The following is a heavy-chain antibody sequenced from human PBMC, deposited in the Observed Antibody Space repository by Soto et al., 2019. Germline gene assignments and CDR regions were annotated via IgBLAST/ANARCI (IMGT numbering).Heavy chain of an antibody. J-gene: IGHJ4*02. CDR2: IIPILGTA. CDR1: GGPFISYA. CDR3: ARGGRGYCGGDRYSFDY. V-gene: IGHV1-69*13. Sequence: GXAVKVSGAASGGPFISYASSWVRQAPGQGLEWMGGIIPILGTANYAQKFQGRVTITADESTSTAYMELSSLRSEDTAVYYCARGGRGYCGGDRYSFDYCGQGTLVTVSS. D-gene: IGHD2-21*02.